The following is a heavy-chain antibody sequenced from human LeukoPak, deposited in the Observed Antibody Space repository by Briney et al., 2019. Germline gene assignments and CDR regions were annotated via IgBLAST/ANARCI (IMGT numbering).Heavy chain of an antibody. J-gene: IGHJ6*02. CDR3: AKDSPTLNYYGMDV. CDR2: ISYDGSNK. CDR1: GFTFSSYG. V-gene: IGHV3-30*18. Sequence: GGSLRFSCAASGFTFSSYGMHWVRQAPGKGLEWVAVISYDGSNKYYADSVKGRFTISRDNSKNTLYLQMNSLRAEDTAVYYCAKDSPTLNYYGMDVWGQGTTVTVSS.